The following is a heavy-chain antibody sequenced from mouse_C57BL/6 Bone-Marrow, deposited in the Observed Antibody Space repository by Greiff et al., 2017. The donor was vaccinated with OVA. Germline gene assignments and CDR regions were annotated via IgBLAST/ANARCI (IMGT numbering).Heavy chain of an antibody. CDR3: ATVYEGYRRGNYAMDY. D-gene: IGHD2-3*01. CDR1: GYTFTSYW. J-gene: IGHJ4*01. CDR2: IYPGSGST. V-gene: IGHV1-55*01. Sequence: QVQLQQPGAELVKPGASVKMSCKASGYTFTSYWITWVKQRPGQGLEWIGDIYPGSGSTNYNEKFKSKATLTVDTSSSTSYMQLSSLTSAESSVYYCATVYEGYRRGNYAMDYWGQGTSVTVSS.